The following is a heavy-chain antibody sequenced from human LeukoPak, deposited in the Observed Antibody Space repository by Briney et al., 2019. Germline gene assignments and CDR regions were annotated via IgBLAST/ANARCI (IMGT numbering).Heavy chain of an antibody. CDR1: GYSISSGYY. CDR2: IYHSGST. CDR3: ARRRIAAAGTVNWFDP. D-gene: IGHD6-13*01. Sequence: SETLSLTCTVSGYSISSGYYWGWIRQPPGKGLEWIGSIYHSGSTYYNPSLKSRVTISVDTSKNQFSLKLSSVTAADTAVYYCARRRIAAAGTVNWFDPWGQGTLVTASS. V-gene: IGHV4-38-2*02. J-gene: IGHJ5*02.